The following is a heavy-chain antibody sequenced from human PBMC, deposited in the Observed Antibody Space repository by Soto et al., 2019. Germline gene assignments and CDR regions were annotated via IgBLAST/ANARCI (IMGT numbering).Heavy chain of an antibody. V-gene: IGHV4-39*01. Sequence: QLQLQESGPGLVKPSETLSLTCTVSGGSISSSSYYWGWIRQPPGKGLEWIGSIYYSGSTYYNPSLKSRVTISVDTSKNQFSLKLSSVTAADTAVYYCASLHSGWYFDLWGRGTLVTVSS. CDR3: ASLHSGWYFDL. CDR2: IYYSGST. J-gene: IGHJ2*01. CDR1: GGSISSSSYY. D-gene: IGHD2-15*01.